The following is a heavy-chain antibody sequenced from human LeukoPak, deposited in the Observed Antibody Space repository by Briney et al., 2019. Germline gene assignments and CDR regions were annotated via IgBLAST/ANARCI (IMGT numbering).Heavy chain of an antibody. CDR3: ARDKAAVGYGSGSNDAFDI. Sequence: ASVKVSCKASGGTFSSYAISWVRQAPGQGLEWMGGIIPIFGTANYAQKFQGRVTITTDESTSTAYMELSSLRSEDTAVYYCARDKAAVGYGSGSNDAFDIWGQGTMVTVSS. J-gene: IGHJ3*02. CDR1: GGTFSSYA. CDR2: IIPIFGTA. D-gene: IGHD3-10*01. V-gene: IGHV1-69*05.